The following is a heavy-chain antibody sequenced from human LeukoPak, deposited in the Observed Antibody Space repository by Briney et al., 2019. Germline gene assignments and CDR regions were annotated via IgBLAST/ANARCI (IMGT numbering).Heavy chain of an antibody. D-gene: IGHD4-11*01. Sequence: GGSLRLSCAASGFTFSSYAMSWVRQAPGKGLEWVSGLSDAGSRIYYADSVKGRFTIPRDNSKITLYLQMNSLRAEDTALYYCAKDYKVTRGDFFDYWGQGALVTVSS. V-gene: IGHV3-23*01. CDR1: GFTFSSYA. CDR3: AKDYKVTRGDFFDY. J-gene: IGHJ4*02. CDR2: LSDAGSRI.